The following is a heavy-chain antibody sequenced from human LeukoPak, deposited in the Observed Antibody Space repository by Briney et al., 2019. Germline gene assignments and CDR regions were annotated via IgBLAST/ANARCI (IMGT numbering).Heavy chain of an antibody. CDR3: ARGALGGAAYYYYMDV. Sequence: SETLSLTCAVYGGSFSGYYWSWIRQPPGKGLEWIGEINHSGSTNYNPSLKSRVTISVDTSKNQFSPKLSSVTAADTAVYYCARGALGGAAYYYYMDVWGKGTTVTVSS. CDR1: GGSFSGYY. V-gene: IGHV4-34*01. D-gene: IGHD3-16*01. CDR2: INHSGST. J-gene: IGHJ6*03.